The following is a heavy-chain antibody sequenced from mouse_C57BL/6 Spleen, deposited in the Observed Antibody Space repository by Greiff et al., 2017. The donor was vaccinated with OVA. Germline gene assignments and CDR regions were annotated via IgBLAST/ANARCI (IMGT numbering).Heavy chain of an antibody. CDR1: GYTFTSYW. V-gene: IGHV1-55*01. CDR3: ARCNTTVVGAMDY. CDR2: IYPGSGST. D-gene: IGHD1-1*01. J-gene: IGHJ4*01. Sequence: QVQLQQPGAELVKPGASVKMSCKASGYTFTSYWITWVKQRPGQGLEWIGDIYPGSGSTEYDEKFKSKATLTVDTSSSTAYMQHSSLTSVDSADNYCARCNTTVVGAMDYWGQGTSLTVSS.